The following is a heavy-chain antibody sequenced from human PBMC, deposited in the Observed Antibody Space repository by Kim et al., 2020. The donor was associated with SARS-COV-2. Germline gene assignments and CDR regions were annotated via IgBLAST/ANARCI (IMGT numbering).Heavy chain of an antibody. CDR3: ACQGGVYGSGSYYNVNYNWFDP. D-gene: IGHD3-10*01. J-gene: IGHJ5*02. CDR1: GFTFSSYA. V-gene: IGHV3-23*01. Sequence: GGSLRLSCAASGFTFSSYAMSWVRQAPGKGLEWVSAISGSGGSTYYADSVKGRFTISRDNSKNTLYLQMNSLRAEDTAVYYCACQGGVYGSGSYYNVNYNWFDPWGQGTLVTVSS. CDR2: ISGSGGST.